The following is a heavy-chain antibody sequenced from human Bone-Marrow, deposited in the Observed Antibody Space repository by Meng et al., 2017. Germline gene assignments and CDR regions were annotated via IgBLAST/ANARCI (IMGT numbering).Heavy chain of an antibody. V-gene: IGHV1-69*06. CDR1: GGTFSSSA. Sequence: SVKVSCKASGGTFSSSAISWVRQAPGQGLEWMGGIIPIFGTANYAQKFQGRVTITADKSTSTAYMELSSLRSEDTAVYYCARDSESYYDFWSGYSLLGYYYYGMDVWGHGTLVTVSS. CDR3: ARDSESYYDFWSGYSLLGYYYYGMDV. D-gene: IGHD3-3*01. J-gene: IGHJ6*02. CDR2: IIPIFGTA.